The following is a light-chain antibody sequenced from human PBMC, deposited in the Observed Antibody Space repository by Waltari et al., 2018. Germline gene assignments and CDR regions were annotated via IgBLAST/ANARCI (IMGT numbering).Light chain of an antibody. CDR2: EVS. V-gene: IGLV2-8*01. J-gene: IGLJ1*01. CDR3: SSDAVSNNFYD. Sequence: QSALTQPPSASGSPGQSVTISCTGTGSGGSVSWYQQLPGKAPKLLIYEVSKRPSGVLDRFSGSKSGNTASLTVSGLQAEDEGDYYCSSDAVSNNFYDFGSGTKVTVL. CDR1: GSGGS.